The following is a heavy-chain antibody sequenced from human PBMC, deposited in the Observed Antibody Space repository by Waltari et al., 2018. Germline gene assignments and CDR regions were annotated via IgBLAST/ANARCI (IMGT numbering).Heavy chain of an antibody. V-gene: IGHV4-59*01. CDR2: IYYSGST. CDR1: GGSISSYY. D-gene: IGHD2-15*01. Sequence: QVQLQESGPGLVKPSETLSLTCTVSGGSISSYYWSWIRQPPGKGLEWIGYIYYSGSTNSTPPRQSRVTISVDTSKNQFSLKLSSVTAADTAVYYCARADRGYCSGGSCYSREYYYYYMDVWGKGTTVTVSS. CDR3: ARADRGYCSGGSCYSREYYYYYMDV. J-gene: IGHJ6*03.